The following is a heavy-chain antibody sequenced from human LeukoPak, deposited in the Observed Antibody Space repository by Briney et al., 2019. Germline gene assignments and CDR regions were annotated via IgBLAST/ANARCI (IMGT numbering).Heavy chain of an antibody. CDR3: ARALPATMVRGVSGAFDI. CDR2: IYYSGST. Sequence: SQTLSLTYTVSGGSISSGGYYWSWIRQHPGKGLEWIGYIYYSGSTYYNPSLKSRVTISVDTSKNQFSLKLSSVTAADTAVYYCARALPATMVRGVSGAFDIWGQGTMVTVSS. D-gene: IGHD3-10*01. CDR1: GGSISSGGYY. J-gene: IGHJ3*02. V-gene: IGHV4-31*03.